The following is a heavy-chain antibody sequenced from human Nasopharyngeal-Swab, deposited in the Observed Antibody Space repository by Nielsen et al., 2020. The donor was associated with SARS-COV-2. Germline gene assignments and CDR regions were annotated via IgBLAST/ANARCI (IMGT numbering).Heavy chain of an antibody. CDR1: GYTFTSYA. V-gene: IGHV1-3*01. D-gene: IGHD3-22*01. CDR2: INAGNGNT. Sequence: ASVKVSRKASGYTFTSYAMHWVRQAPGQRLEWMGWINAGNGNTKYSQKFQGRVTITRDTSASTAYMELSSLRSEDTAVYYCARVDDSSGYYYVGYWGQGTLVTVSS. J-gene: IGHJ4*02. CDR3: ARVDDSSGYYYVGY.